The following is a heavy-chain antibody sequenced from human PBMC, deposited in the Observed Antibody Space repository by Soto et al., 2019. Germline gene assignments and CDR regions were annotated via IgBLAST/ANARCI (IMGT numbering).Heavy chain of an antibody. D-gene: IGHD6-19*01. V-gene: IGHV3-9*01. CDR1: GFTFDDYA. Sequence: GGSLRLSCAASGFTFDDYAMHWVRQAPGKGLEWVSGISWNSGSMHYADSVKGRFAISRDNAKNSLYLLMNSLRAEDTALYYCAKDTGHSIAVAAKRGYFDYWGQGTLVTVSS. CDR3: AKDTGHSIAVAAKRGYFDY. CDR2: ISWNSGSM. J-gene: IGHJ4*02.